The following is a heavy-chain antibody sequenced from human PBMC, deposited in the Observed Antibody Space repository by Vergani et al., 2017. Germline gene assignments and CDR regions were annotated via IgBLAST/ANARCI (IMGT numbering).Heavy chain of an antibody. D-gene: IGHD6-25*01. CDR2: IIPIFGTA. J-gene: IGHJ6*02. CDR3: AGTAARSYYYYFSGMDV. Sequence: QVQLVQSGAEVKKPGSSVKVSCKASGGTFSSYAISWVRQAPGQGLEWMGGIIPIFGTANYAQKFQGRVTITADESKSTAYMELSSLRSEDTAVYYCAGTAARSYYYYFSGMDVWGQGSTVTVSS. V-gene: IGHV1-69*12. CDR1: GGTFSSYA.